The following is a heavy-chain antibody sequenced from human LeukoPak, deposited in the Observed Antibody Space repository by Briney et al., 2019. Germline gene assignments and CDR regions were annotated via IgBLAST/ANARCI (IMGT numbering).Heavy chain of an antibody. Sequence: SETLSLTCAVYGGSFSGYYWSWIRQPPGKGLEWIGEINHSGSTNYNPSLKSRVTISVDTSKNQFSLKLSSVTAADTAVYYCARDSSADAFDIWGQGTMVIVSS. CDR3: ARDSSADAFDI. D-gene: IGHD2-15*01. J-gene: IGHJ3*02. CDR2: INHSGST. CDR1: GGSFSGYY. V-gene: IGHV4-34*01.